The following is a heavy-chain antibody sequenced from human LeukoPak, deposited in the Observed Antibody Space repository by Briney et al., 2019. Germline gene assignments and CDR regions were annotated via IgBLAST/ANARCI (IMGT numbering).Heavy chain of an antibody. CDR3: ARNEYSSSSGGMDV. Sequence: GGSLRLSCAASGFTFSDYYINWIRQAPGKGLEWVSYISSSGSTIYYADSVKGRFTISRDNAKNSLYLQMNSLRAEDTAVYYCARNEYSSSSGGMDVWGQGTTVTVSS. J-gene: IGHJ6*02. CDR2: ISSSGSTI. D-gene: IGHD6-6*01. CDR1: GFTFSDYY. V-gene: IGHV3-11*01.